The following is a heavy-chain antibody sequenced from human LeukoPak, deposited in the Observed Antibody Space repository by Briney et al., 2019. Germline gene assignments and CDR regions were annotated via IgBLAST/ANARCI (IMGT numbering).Heavy chain of an antibody. Sequence: HPGGSLRLSCAASGFTFSSYAMHWVRQAPGKGLEWVAVISYDGSNKYYADSVKGRFTISRDNSKNTLYLQMNSLRAEDTAVYYCARSPFEYKYSSSPAPRAEYFQHWGQGTLVTVSS. CDR1: GFTFSSYA. CDR3: ARSPFEYKYSSSPAPRAEYFQH. V-gene: IGHV3-30-3*01. J-gene: IGHJ1*01. CDR2: ISYDGSNK. D-gene: IGHD6-6*01.